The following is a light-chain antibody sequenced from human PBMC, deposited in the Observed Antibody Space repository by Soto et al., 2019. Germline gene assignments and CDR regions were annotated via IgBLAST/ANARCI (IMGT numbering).Light chain of an antibody. Sequence: DIQMTQSPSSLSASVGDRVTITCRASQSISSYLNWYQQKPGKAPKLLIYGASNLQSGVPPRFSGSGSGTDFTLTISSLQPDDFATYYCQQYQIDWTFGQGTRLEIK. CDR1: QSISSY. V-gene: IGKV1-39*01. CDR3: QQYQIDWT. CDR2: GAS. J-gene: IGKJ5*01.